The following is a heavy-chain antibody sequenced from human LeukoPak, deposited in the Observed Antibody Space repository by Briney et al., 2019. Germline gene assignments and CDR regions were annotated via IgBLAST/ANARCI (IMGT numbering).Heavy chain of an antibody. CDR2: IYYSGNT. CDR3: ARVTMVRGATGPNFDY. Sequence: SETLSLTCTVSGGSISSSSYYWGWIRQPPGNGLEWIGSIYYSGNTYYNPSLKSRVTISLDTSTNQFSLRLSSVTAADTAVYYCARVTMVRGATGPNFDYWGQGTLVTVSS. V-gene: IGHV4-39*07. CDR1: GGSISSSSYY. J-gene: IGHJ4*02. D-gene: IGHD3-10*01.